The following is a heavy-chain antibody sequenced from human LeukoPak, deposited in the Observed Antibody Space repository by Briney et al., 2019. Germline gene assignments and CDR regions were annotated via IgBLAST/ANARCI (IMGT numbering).Heavy chain of an antibody. CDR1: GFTFSTYG. J-gene: IGHJ4*02. V-gene: IGHV3-30*03. CDR3: ARARWEPHYFDY. D-gene: IGHD1-26*01. CDR2: ISHDGNNR. Sequence: GGSLRLSCVASGFTFSTYGMHWVRQAPGKGLEWVAVISHDGNNRYYVDSVKGRFTISRDNSKNTLYLQMNTLRVEDTAVYYCARARWEPHYFDYWGQGTLVTVSS.